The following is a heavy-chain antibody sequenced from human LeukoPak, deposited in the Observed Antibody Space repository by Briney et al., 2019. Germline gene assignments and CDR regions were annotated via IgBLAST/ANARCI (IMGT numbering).Heavy chain of an antibody. D-gene: IGHD3-22*01. CDR3: ASEGYYDSSGYYDLPSYYYYGMDV. V-gene: IGHV4-39*01. Sequence: SETLSLTCTVSGGSISSSSYYWGWIRQPPGKGLEWIGSIYYSGSTYYNPSIKSRVTISVDTSKNQFSLKLSSVTAADTAVYYCASEGYYDSSGYYDLPSYYYYGMDVWGQGTTVTVSS. J-gene: IGHJ6*02. CDR2: IYYSGST. CDR1: GGSISSSSYY.